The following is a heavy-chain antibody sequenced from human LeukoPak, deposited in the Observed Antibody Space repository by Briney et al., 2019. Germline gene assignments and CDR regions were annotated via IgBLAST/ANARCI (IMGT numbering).Heavy chain of an antibody. V-gene: IGHV3-48*03. CDR2: IGSSGSPI. CDR3: ARSGLEY. Sequence: GGSLRLSCAASGXSFSSFEMNWVRQAPGKGLEWVSYIGSSGSPIYYADSVKGRFTISRDNAKNSLYLQMNSLRAEDTAVYYCARSGLEYWGQGTLVTVSS. D-gene: IGHD3-22*01. J-gene: IGHJ4*02. CDR1: GXSFSSFE.